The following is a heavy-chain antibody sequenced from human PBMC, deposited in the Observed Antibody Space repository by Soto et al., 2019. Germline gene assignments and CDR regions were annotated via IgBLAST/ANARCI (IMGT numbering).Heavy chain of an antibody. CDR1: GGSISSSSYY. Sequence: SETLSLTCTVSGGSISSSSYYWGWIRQPPGKGLEWIGSIYYSGSTYYNPSLKSRVTISVDTSKNQFSLKLSSVTAADTAVYYCARGGGPTVTTNFDYWGQGAQVTVSS. J-gene: IGHJ4*02. CDR3: ARGGGPTVTTNFDY. CDR2: IYYSGST. D-gene: IGHD4-17*01. V-gene: IGHV4-39*07.